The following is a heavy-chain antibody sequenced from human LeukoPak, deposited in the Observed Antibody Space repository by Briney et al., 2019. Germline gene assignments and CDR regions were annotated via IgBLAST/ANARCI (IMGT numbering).Heavy chain of an antibody. CDR1: GGSISSGGYC. D-gene: IGHD4-23*01. J-gene: IGHJ4*02. CDR2: IYYSGST. CDR3: ARNDYGGLDY. V-gene: IGHV4-31*03. Sequence: SQTLSLTCTVSGGSISSGGYCWSWIRQHPGKGLEWIGYIYYSGSTYYNPSLKSRVTISVDTSKNQFSLKLSSVTAADTAVYYCARNDYGGLDYWGQGTLVTVSS.